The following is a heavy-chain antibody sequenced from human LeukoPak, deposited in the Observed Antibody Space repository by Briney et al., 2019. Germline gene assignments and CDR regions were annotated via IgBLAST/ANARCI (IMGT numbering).Heavy chain of an antibody. D-gene: IGHD6-6*01. Sequence: SVKVSCKASGGTFSSYAISWVRQAPGQGLEWMGGIIPIFGTANYAQKFQGRVTITADESTSTAYMELSSLRSEGTAVYYCAREDRLVRLGNGMDVWAKGPRSPSP. V-gene: IGHV1-69*13. CDR3: AREDRLVRLGNGMDV. CDR1: GGTFSSYA. CDR2: IIPIFGTA. J-gene: IGHJ6*02.